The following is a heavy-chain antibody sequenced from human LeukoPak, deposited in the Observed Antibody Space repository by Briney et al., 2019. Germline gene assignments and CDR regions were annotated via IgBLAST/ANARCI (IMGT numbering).Heavy chain of an antibody. CDR2: IYYSGST. CDR3: ARGQGGWFDP. CDR1: GGSISSGGYY. D-gene: IGHD3-16*01. V-gene: IGHV4-31*03. J-gene: IGHJ5*02. Sequence: PSQTLSLTCTVSGGSISSGGYYWSWIRQHPGKRLEWIGYIYYSGSTYYNPSLKSRVTISVDTSKNQFSLKLSSVTAADTAVYYCARGQGGWFDPWGQGTLVTVSS.